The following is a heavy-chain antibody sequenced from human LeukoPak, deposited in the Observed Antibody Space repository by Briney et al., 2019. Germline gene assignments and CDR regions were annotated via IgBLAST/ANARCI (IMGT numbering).Heavy chain of an antibody. V-gene: IGHV1-69*04. D-gene: IGHD3-10*01. CDR1: GGTFSSYV. CDR3: ASLWFGDVEDWFDP. J-gene: IGHJ5*02. CDR2: IIPILGIA. Sequence: GASVKVSCKASGGTFSSYVISWVRQAPGQGLEWMGRIIPILGIANYAQKFQGRVTITADKSTSTAYMELSSLRSEDTAVYYCASLWFGDVEDWFDPWGQGTLVTVSS.